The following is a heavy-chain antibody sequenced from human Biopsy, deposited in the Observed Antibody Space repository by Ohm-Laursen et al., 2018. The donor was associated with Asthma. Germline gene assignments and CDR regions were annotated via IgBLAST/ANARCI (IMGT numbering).Heavy chain of an antibody. CDR2: IKHDGSEK. V-gene: IGHV3-7*01. Sequence: GSLRLSCAASGFTFGDYWMSWVRQVPGKGLEWVANIKHDGSEKNHVDSLKGRFTISRDNAKNSLYLQMNSLRAEDMAVYYCARTFHFWSPYHAEHYQLWGQGTLVTVSS. J-gene: IGHJ1*01. D-gene: IGHD3-3*02. CDR1: GFTFGDYW. CDR3: ARTFHFWSPYHAEHYQL.